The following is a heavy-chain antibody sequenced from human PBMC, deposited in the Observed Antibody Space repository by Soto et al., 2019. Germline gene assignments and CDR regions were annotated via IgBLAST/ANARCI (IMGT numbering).Heavy chain of an antibody. V-gene: IGHV5-51*03. J-gene: IGHJ6*02. CDR2: IYPGDSDT. D-gene: IGHD3-16*01. Sequence: EVQLVQSGAEVKKQGESLKISCKGSGYSFTSYWVGWVRQMPGKGLEWMGIIYPGDSDTTYSPSFQGQVNNSADNSISTVYLQWSSLKASDTAMYYCARDNYGLNYYYYGMDVWGQATTVTVS. CDR3: ARDNYGLNYYYYGMDV. CDR1: GYSFTSYW.